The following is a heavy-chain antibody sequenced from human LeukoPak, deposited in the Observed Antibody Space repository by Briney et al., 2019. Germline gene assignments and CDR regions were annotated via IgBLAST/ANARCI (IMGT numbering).Heavy chain of an antibody. CDR3: ARGGYGDSPHFDY. CDR1: GFTLSSYS. V-gene: IGHV3-48*01. CDR2: ISSSSSTI. D-gene: IGHD4-17*01. J-gene: IGHJ4*02. Sequence: PGGSLRLSCAASGFTLSSYSMNWVRQAPGKGLEWVSYISSSSSTIYYADSVKGRFTISRDNAKNSLYLQMNSLRAEDTAVYYCARGGYGDSPHFDYWGQGTLVTVSS.